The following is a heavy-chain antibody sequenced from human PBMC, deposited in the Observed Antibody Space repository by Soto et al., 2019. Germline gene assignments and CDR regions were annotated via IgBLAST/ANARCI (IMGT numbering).Heavy chain of an antibody. J-gene: IGHJ4*02. CDR1: GFSLSTTGVG. CDR2: IYWADDK. D-gene: IGHD3-10*01. V-gene: IGHV2-5*02. CDR3: AQGLRDDGLGRERANYFDS. Sequence: QITLKESGPTLVRPTQTLTLTCTFSGFSLSTTGVGVGWIRQPPGKALEWLALIYWADDKRYSPSLKSRLTTTKDTSKNEVSLTMTNMDLVDTATYYCAQGLRDDGLGRERANYFDSWGQGTLVTVSS.